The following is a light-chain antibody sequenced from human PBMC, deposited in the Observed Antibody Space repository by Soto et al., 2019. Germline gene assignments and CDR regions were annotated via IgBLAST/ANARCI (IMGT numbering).Light chain of an antibody. CDR3: AAWDDSLSGQV. V-gene: IGLV1-47*01. CDR1: SSNIGSNY. CDR2: RNN. J-gene: IGLJ1*01. Sequence: SALVQPPSASGTPGQTVTISCSGSSSNIGSNYVFWYQQLPGTAPKLLIYRNNQRPSGVPDRFSGSKSGTSASLAISGLRSEDEADYYCAAWDDSLSGQVFGTGTKVTVL.